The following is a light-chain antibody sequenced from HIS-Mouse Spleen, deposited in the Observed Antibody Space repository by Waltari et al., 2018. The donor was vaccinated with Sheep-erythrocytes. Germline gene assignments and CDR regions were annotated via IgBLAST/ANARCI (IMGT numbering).Light chain of an antibody. V-gene: IGLV3-1*01. CDR1: KLGDKN. CDR3: QAWDSSTYV. J-gene: IGLJ1*01. CDR2: QDS. Sequence: SYELTQPPSVSVSPGQTASITFSGDKLGDKNACWSQQKPGQSPVLVIYQDSKRPSGIPERFSGSNSGNTATLTISGTQAMDEADYYCQAWDSSTYVFGTGTKVTVL.